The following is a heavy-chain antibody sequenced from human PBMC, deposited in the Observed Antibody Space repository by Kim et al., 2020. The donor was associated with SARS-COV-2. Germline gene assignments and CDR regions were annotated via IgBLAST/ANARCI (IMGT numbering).Heavy chain of an antibody. Sequence: TTEQAASVKGRFTISRDDSKRIAYLQMNSLKTEDTAVYYCTRGGSGTPRYWGQGTLVTVSS. D-gene: IGHD1-1*01. V-gene: IGHV3-49*02. CDR2: TT. CDR3: TRGGSGTPRY. J-gene: IGHJ4*02.